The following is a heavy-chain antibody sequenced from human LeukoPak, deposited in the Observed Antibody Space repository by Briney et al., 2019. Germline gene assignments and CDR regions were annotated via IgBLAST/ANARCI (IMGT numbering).Heavy chain of an antibody. D-gene: IGHD3-22*01. J-gene: IGHJ4*02. CDR1: GFTFSSYS. V-gene: IGHV3-30*02. CDR3: ATDGKLGYYDTSGFFPDY. Sequence: PGGSLRLSCAASGFTFSSYSMHWVRQAPGKGLEWVAFIRYTGSNKYYADSVKGRFTISRDNSKNTLYLQMNGLRAEDTAVYYCATDGKLGYYDTSGFFPDYWGQGTLVTVSS. CDR2: IRYTGSNK.